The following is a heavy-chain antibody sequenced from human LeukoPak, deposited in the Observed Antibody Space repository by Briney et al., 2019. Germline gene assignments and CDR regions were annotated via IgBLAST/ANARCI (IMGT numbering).Heavy chain of an antibody. CDR1: GGSFSGSY. CDR3: ARAKSEWELLSSSPIHDAFDI. J-gene: IGHJ3*02. Sequence: SQTLSLTWAVDGGSFSGSYCSSIRQPPGNGLEWIGEIKHGGRTNYNPSLKSRVTISVDTSNNQFSLQLNSVTPEDTAVYYCARAKSEWELLSSSPIHDAFDIWGQGTMVTVSS. V-gene: IGHV4-34*01. D-gene: IGHD1-26*01. CDR2: IKHGGRT.